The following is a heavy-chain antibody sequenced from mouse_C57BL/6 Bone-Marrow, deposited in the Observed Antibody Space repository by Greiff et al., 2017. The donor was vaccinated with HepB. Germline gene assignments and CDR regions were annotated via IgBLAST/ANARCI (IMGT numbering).Heavy chain of an antibody. CDR1: GYTFTDYN. CDR3: ARCGTRGSWFAY. D-gene: IGHD3-3*01. J-gene: IGHJ3*01. CDR2: INPNNGGT. Sequence: EVKLQESGPELVKPGASVKMSCKASGYTFTDYNMHWVKQSHGKSLEWIGYINPNNGGTSYNQKFKGKATLTVNKSSSTAYMELRSLTSEDSAVYYCARCGTRGSWFAYWGQGTLVTVSA. V-gene: IGHV1-22*01.